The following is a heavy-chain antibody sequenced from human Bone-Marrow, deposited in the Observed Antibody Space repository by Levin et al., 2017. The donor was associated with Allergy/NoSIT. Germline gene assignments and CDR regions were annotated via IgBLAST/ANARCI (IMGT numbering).Heavy chain of an antibody. CDR1: GFTFSSYW. V-gene: IGHV3-7*01. Sequence: GALKISCAASGFTFSSYWMSWVRQAPGKGLEWVANIKQDGSEKYYVDSVKGRFTISRDNAKNSLYLQMNSLRAEDTAVYYCAREYYDFWSGPGYYYYGMDVWGQGTTVTVSS. CDR3: AREYYDFWSGPGYYYYGMDV. D-gene: IGHD3-3*01. CDR2: IKQDGSEK. J-gene: IGHJ6*02.